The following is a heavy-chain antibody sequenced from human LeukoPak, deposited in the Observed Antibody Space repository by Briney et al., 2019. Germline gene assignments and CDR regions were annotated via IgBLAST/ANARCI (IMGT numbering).Heavy chain of an antibody. J-gene: IGHJ4*02. V-gene: IGHV4-59*01. Sequence: SETLSLTCTVSGRSLSIYYWSWIRPPPGRGVEGIGYIYYSGSPNYNPSLKSRVTISVATSKNQFSLKLSSVTAADTAVYYCARGNYTATVLTWGWGYYGSGSYFLDYWGQGTLVTVSS. CDR2: IYYSGSP. CDR3: ARGNYTATVLTWGWGYYGSGSYFLDY. CDR1: GRSLSIYY. D-gene: IGHD3-10*01.